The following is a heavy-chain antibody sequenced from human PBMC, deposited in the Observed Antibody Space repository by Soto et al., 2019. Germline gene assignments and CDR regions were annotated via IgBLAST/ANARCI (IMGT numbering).Heavy chain of an antibody. CDR2: IYYSGST. J-gene: IGHJ4*02. Sequence: QVQLQESGPGLVKPSQTLSLTCTVSGGSISSGGYYWSWIRQHPGKGLEWIGYIYYSGSTYYNPSLQSRFTISVDTSKNQFSLKLSSVTAADTAVYYCARCPPPRPYYDFWSGYPPTFDYWGQGTLVTVSS. CDR1: GGSISSGGYY. D-gene: IGHD3-3*01. V-gene: IGHV4-31*03. CDR3: ARCPPPRPYYDFWSGYPPTFDY.